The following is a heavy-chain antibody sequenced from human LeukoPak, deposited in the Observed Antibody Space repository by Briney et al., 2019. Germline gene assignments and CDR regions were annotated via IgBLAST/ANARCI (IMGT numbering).Heavy chain of an antibody. CDR3: ARTDTAMAYYYYGMDV. CDR1: GGSISSYY. Sequence: SETLSPTCTVSGGSISSYYWSWIRQPPGKGLEWIGYIYYSGSTNYNPSLKSRVTISVDTSKNQFSLKLSSVTAADTAVYYCARTDTAMAYYYYGMDVWGQGTTVTASS. D-gene: IGHD5-18*01. CDR2: IYYSGST. J-gene: IGHJ6*02. V-gene: IGHV4-59*01.